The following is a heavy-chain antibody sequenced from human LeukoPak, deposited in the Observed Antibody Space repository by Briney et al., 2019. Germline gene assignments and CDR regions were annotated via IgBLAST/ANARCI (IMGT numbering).Heavy chain of an antibody. D-gene: IGHD2-2*01. CDR1: GYTFTGYH. V-gene: IGHV1-2*06. CDR2: INPNSGDT. J-gene: IGHJ4*02. CDR3: ARDYCSSTSCLFDY. Sequence: GVSVKVSCKASGYTFTGYHMHWVRQAPGQGLEWMGRINPNSGDTNSAQKFHGRVAMTRDTSISTAFMELTRLRSDDTAVYYCARDYCSSTSCLFDYWGQGTLVTVSS.